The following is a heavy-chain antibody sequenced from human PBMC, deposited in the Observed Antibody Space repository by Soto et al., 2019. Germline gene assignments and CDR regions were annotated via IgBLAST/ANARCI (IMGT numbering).Heavy chain of an antibody. CDR2: ISYDGSNK. V-gene: IGHV3-30-3*01. Sequence: SLRLSCAASGFTFSSYAMHWVRQAPGKGLEWVAVISYDGSNKYYADSVKGRFTISRDNSKNTLYLQMNSLRAEDTAVYYCVSCRPRGTTVLDYCGQGSLGTVSS. CDR1: GFTFSSYA. D-gene: IGHD1-7*01. J-gene: IGHJ4*02. CDR3: VSCRPRGTTVLDY.